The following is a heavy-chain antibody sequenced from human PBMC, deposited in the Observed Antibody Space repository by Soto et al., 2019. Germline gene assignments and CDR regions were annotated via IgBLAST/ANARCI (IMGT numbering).Heavy chain of an antibody. CDR3: ARVPGGATDYFDY. Sequence: GGSLRLSCAASGFIFSDSGMHWVRQAPGKGLEWVAVIWYDGSNKYHADSVKGRFTISRDNSKNTLYLQMNSLRAEDTAVYYCARVPGGATDYFDYWGQRTLVTVSS. D-gene: IGHD1-26*01. CDR2: IWYDGSNK. V-gene: IGHV3-33*01. J-gene: IGHJ4*02. CDR1: GFIFSDSG.